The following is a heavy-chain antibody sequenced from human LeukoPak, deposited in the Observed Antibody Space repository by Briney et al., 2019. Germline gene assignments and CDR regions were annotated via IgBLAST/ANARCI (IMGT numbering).Heavy chain of an antibody. CDR3: ASSFWDDGTDY. CDR1: GFTFSSYA. D-gene: IGHD1-1*01. J-gene: IGHJ4*02. V-gene: IGHV3-23*01. CDR2: ISGSGGST. Sequence: GGSLRLPCAASGFTFSSYAMSWVRQAPGKGLEWVSAISGSGGSTYYADSVKGRFTISRDNSKNTLYLQMNSLRAEDTAVYYCASSFWDDGTDYWGQGTLVTVSS.